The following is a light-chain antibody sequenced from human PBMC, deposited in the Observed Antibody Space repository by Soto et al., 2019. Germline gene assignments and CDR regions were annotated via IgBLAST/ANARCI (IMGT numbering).Light chain of an antibody. CDR2: DAS. CDR3: QQHATRPWT. V-gene: IGKV3-20*01. J-gene: IGKJ1*01. Sequence: EIVLTQSPGTLSLSPGERATLSCRARQSVSGSYLAWYQQKPGQSPRLLIYDASSRATGIPDMFSGSGSGTDFTLTISRLEPEDCAVYYCQQHATRPWTFGQGTKVESK. CDR1: QSVSGSY.